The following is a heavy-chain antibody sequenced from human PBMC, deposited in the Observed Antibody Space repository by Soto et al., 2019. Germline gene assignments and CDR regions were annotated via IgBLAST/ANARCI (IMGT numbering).Heavy chain of an antibody. CDR3: ARDRGQQPVRPHYYGMDV. CDR2: VYYSGST. D-gene: IGHD6-13*01. Sequence: QVQLQESGPGLVKPSQTLSLTCTVSGGSISSADVHWSWIRQPPGKGLEWIGCVYYSGSTYYNPSLTSRLSISVDTSKNQFSLKLNSVTAADTAVYYCARDRGQQPVRPHYYGMDVWGQGTTVTVSS. V-gene: IGHV4-30-4*01. J-gene: IGHJ6*02. CDR1: GGSISSADVH.